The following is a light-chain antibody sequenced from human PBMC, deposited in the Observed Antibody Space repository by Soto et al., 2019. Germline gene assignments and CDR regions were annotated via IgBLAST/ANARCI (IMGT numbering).Light chain of an antibody. J-gene: IGLJ2*01. CDR3: SSYTSSSTMI. CDR2: DVS. CDR1: SNDVGGYDY. Sequence: QSALTQPASVSGSPGQSITISCTGTSNDVGGYDYVSWYQQHPGKAPQLMIYDVSYRPSGVSNRFSGSKSGNTASLTISGLQAEDEADFYCSSYTSSSTMIFGGGTKVTVL. V-gene: IGLV2-14*03.